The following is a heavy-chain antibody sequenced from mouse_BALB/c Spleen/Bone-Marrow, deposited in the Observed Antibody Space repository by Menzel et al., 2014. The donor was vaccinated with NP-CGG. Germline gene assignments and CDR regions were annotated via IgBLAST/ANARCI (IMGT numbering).Heavy chain of an antibody. CDR3: ARLGYYGGFAY. CDR2: INPDSSTI. CDR1: GFDFSGFW. D-gene: IGHD2-3*01. J-gene: IGHJ3*01. V-gene: IGHV4-1*02. Sequence: EVQGVESGGGLVQPGRSLKISCAASGFDFSGFWMGWVRLAPGKGLEWIGEINPDSSTINYTPSLKDRFIISRDNAKNTLYLQMSKVRSEDTALYYCARLGYYGGFAYWGQGTLVTVSA.